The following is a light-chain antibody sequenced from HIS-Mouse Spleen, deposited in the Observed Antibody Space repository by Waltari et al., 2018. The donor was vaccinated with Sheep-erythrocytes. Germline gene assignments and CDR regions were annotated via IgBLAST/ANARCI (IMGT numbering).Light chain of an antibody. CDR2: AAS. CDR3: QQANSFPPT. J-gene: IGKJ1*01. Sequence: DIQMTQSPSSVSASVGDRVTITCRASQGISSWLGWYQQKPGKAPKLLIYAASSLQSEVPSMFSGSGSGTDFTLTISSLQPEDFATYYCQQANSFPPTFGQGTKVEIK. CDR1: QGISSW. V-gene: IGKV1-12*01.